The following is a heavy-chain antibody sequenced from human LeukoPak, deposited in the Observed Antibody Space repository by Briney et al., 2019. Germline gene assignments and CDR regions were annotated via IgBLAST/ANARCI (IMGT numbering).Heavy chain of an antibody. D-gene: IGHD3-10*01. J-gene: IGHJ6*02. CDR2: ISGISGSTT. CDR1: GVTFADHA. V-gene: IGHV3-23*01. CDR3: AKNYAAGRGGPFAMDV. Sequence: RGTLRLSCAASGVTFADHAMRWVRQAPGQGLKWVSAISGISGSTTICADSVKGRFAVSRVNLRITMFLLMNSLRAEDAAVYYWAKNYAAGRGGPFAMDVWGQGTTVTVAS.